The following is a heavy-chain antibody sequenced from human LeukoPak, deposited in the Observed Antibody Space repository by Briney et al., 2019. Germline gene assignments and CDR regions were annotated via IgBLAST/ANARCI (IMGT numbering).Heavy chain of an antibody. CDR1: GFTFSSYH. CDR3: AELGITMIGGV. J-gene: IGHJ6*04. CDR2: ISSSSRYI. V-gene: IGHV3-21*01. Sequence: GGSLRLSCEVSGFTFSSYHMNWVRQAPGKGLEWVSSISSSSRYIYYADSMTGRFTISRDNAKNSLYLQMHSLRAEDTAVYYCAELGITMIGGVWGKGTTVTISS. D-gene: IGHD3-10*02.